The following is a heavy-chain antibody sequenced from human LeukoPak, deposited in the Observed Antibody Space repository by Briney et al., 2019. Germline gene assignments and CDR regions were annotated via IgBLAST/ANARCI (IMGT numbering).Heavy chain of an antibody. D-gene: IGHD3-16*02. CDR1: GGSISSSSYY. J-gene: IGHJ4*02. V-gene: IGHV4-39*07. CDR2: IYYSGST. Sequence: PSETLSLTCTVSGGSISSSSYYWGWLRQPPGKGLEWIGSIYYSGSTYYNPSLKSRVTISVDTSKNQFSLKLSSVTAADTAVYYCARGGNLEELLFNFDSWGQGALVTVSS. CDR3: ARGGNLEELLFNFDS.